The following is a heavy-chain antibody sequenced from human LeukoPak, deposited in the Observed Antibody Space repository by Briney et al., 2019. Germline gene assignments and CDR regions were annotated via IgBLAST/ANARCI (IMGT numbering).Heavy chain of an antibody. CDR3: ARDGDYYDSSGYSAAFDI. Sequence: SVKVSCKASGGTFSSYAISWVRQAPGQGLEWMGGIIPIFGTANYAQKFQGRVTITTDESTSTAYMELSSLRSEDTAVYYCARDGDYYDSSGYSAAFDIWGQGTMVTVSS. V-gene: IGHV1-69*05. CDR2: IIPIFGTA. D-gene: IGHD3-22*01. J-gene: IGHJ3*02. CDR1: GGTFSSYA.